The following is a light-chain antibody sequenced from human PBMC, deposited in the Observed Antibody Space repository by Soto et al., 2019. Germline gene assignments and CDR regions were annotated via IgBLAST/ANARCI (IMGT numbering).Light chain of an antibody. CDR1: QSVSSSY. V-gene: IGKV3-20*01. CDR3: QQYGSSEYT. CDR2: GAS. J-gene: IGKJ2*01. Sequence: EIVLTQSPGTLSLSPGERATLSCRASQSVSSSYLAWYQQKPGPAPRLLIYGASSRATGIPDRISGSGSGTDFTITISRLEPEDFAVYYCQQYGSSEYTFGQGTKLEIK.